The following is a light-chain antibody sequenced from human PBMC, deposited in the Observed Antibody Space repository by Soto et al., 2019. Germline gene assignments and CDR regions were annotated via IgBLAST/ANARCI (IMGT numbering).Light chain of an antibody. CDR3: QQYGSLGT. CDR1: QSFSSSY. CDR2: GTS. V-gene: IGKV3-20*01. Sequence: ENLLTQSPGTLSLSPGERATLSCRASQSFSSSYLAWYQQKPGQAPRLLIYGTSTRATGVPDRFSGSGSQTDFTLTISRLEPEDFAVYYCQQYGSLGTFGQGTKVDIK. J-gene: IGKJ1*01.